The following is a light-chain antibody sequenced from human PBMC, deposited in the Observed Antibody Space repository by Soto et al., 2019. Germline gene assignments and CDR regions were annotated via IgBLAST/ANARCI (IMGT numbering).Light chain of an antibody. V-gene: IGKV3-15*01. CDR1: QSVSSN. CDR3: QQYNNWHLT. J-gene: IGKJ3*01. CDR2: GAS. Sequence: EIVMTQSPATLSVSPGERATLSCRASQSVSSNLAWYQQKPGQVPRLLIYGASTRATGIPARFSGSGSGTEFTLTISSLQSEDFAVYYCQQYNNWHLTFGPGTKVDI.